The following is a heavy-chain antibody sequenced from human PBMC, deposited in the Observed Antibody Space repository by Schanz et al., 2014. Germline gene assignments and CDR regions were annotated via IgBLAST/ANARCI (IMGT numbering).Heavy chain of an antibody. CDR1: GYTFTSYA. CDR3: ARRYYGSGSYWFFDL. Sequence: QVQLLQSGAEVKKPGASVKVSCKASGYTFTSYAISWVRQAPGQGLEWMGWISAYNGNTDYAQKFQGRVTMTTDTSTSTAYMELRSLRSDDTAVYYCARRYYGSGSYWFFDLWGRGTLVTVSS. V-gene: IGHV1-18*04. J-gene: IGHJ2*01. D-gene: IGHD3-10*01. CDR2: ISAYNGNT.